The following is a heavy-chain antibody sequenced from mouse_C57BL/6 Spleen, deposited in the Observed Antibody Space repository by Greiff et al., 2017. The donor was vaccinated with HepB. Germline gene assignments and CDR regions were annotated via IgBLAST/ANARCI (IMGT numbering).Heavy chain of an antibody. CDR2: IYPSDSET. V-gene: IGHV1-61*01. D-gene: IGHD2-10*01. CDR1: GYTFTSYW. Sequence: VQLQQPGAELVRPGSSVKLSCKASGYTFTSYWMDWVKQRPGQGLEWIGNIYPSDSETHYNQKFKDKATLTVDKSSSTAYMQLSSLTSEDSAVYYCARAYYGNYEGYYFDYWGQGTTLTVSS. CDR3: ARAYYGNYEGYYFDY. J-gene: IGHJ2*01.